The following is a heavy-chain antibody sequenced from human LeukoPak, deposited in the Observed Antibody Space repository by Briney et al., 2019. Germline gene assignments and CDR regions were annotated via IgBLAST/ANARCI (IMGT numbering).Heavy chain of an antibody. Sequence: GGSLRLSCAASGFTFSNAWMSWVRQAPGKGLEWVCRIKSKTDGGTTDYAAPVKGRFTISRDDSKNTLYLQMNSLKTEDTAVYYCRSPLAYYGSGSYYAFDIWGQGTMVTVSS. V-gene: IGHV3-15*01. D-gene: IGHD3-10*01. CDR3: RSPLAYYGSGSYYAFDI. J-gene: IGHJ3*02. CDR1: GFTFSNAW. CDR2: IKSKTDGGTT.